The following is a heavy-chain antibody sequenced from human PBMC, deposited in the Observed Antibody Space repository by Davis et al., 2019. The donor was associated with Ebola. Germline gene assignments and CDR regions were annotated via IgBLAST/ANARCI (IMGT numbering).Heavy chain of an antibody. Sequence: GESLKISCEISGLISSNYVMYWVRQASGKGLEWISASETSDTNFNANYADSVKGRFTIIRDNSRNTVFLQMNSLRVEDTAVYYCAKIGVRHSGDYWGQETVVTVSS. D-gene: IGHD3-10*01. CDR1: GLISSNYV. CDR2: SETSDTNFNA. J-gene: IGHJ4*02. CDR3: AKIGVRHSGDY. V-gene: IGHV3-23*05.